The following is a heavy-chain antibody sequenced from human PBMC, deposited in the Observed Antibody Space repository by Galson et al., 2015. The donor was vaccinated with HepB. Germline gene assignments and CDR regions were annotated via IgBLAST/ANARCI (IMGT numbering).Heavy chain of an antibody. D-gene: IGHD2-8*02. CDR1: GFSLRTTGVG. V-gene: IGHV2-5*01. J-gene: IGHJ4*02. Sequence: PALVKPTQTLTLTCTFFGFSLRTTGVGVGWVRQSPGKALEWLAHIYWSDDKRYIPSLRSRLTITKDTSKNQVVLTMTNLDPMDTATYYRARSLGLVGPNFDNWGQGTLVTVSS. CDR2: IYWSDDK. CDR3: ARSLGLVGPNFDN.